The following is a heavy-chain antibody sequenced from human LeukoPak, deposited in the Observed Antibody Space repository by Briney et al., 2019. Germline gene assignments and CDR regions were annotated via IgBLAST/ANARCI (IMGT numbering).Heavy chain of an antibody. D-gene: IGHD3-22*01. CDR1: GFPFNSYG. CDR2: IRNDGGNK. CDR3: AKDPTYYYDSSGPDY. V-gene: IGHV3-30*02. Sequence: PGGSLRLSCAVSGFPFNSYGMHWVRQAPGKGLEWVAFIRNDGGNKYSADSVKGRFTISRDNSKNTLYLQMNSLRPEDTAVYYCAKDPTYYYDSSGPDYWGQGTLVTVSS. J-gene: IGHJ4*02.